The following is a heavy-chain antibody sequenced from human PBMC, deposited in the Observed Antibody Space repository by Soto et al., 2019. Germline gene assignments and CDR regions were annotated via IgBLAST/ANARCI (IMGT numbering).Heavy chain of an antibody. J-gene: IGHJ4*02. CDR1: GFTFNTYG. CDR2: ISYDGSEK. Sequence: LRLSCAAAGFTFNTYGMHWVRQAPGKGLEWVAVISYDGSEKYYVDSVKGRFTISKDNSKNTLYLQMNSLRPEDTAVYYCAKSPNFYCSSPNCYKYYFDHWGQGTRVTVSS. CDR3: AKSPNFYCSSPNCYKYYFDH. D-gene: IGHD2-2*02. V-gene: IGHV3-30*18.